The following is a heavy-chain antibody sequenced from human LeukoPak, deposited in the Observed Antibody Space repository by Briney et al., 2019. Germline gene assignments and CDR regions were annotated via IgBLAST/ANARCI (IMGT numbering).Heavy chain of an antibody. D-gene: IGHD3-9*01. J-gene: IGHJ5*01. CDR1: GFTFSNFA. Sequence: QAGGSLRLSCAASGFTFSNFAMAWVRQSPGKGLEWVSGICAGGGSKYYADSVRGRFTISRDNARDMVFLQMNSLRGDDTAVYFCAKDLTSGDGKWEFDSWGQGTLVTVA. CDR3: AKDLTSGDGKWEFDS. CDR2: ICAGGGSK. V-gene: IGHV3-23*01.